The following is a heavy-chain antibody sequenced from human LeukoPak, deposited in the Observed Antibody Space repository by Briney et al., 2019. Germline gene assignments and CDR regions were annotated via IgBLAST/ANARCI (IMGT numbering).Heavy chain of an antibody. CDR1: GFTVSSDY. J-gene: IGHJ4*02. Sequence: GGSLRLSCAASGFTVSSDYMSWVRQTPGKGLEWVSVIYSGGTTYYADSVKDRFTISRDNSKNTLYLQMNSLSAEDTAVYYCARGYGDYQDWGQGTLVTVSS. D-gene: IGHD4-17*01. CDR2: IYSGGTT. V-gene: IGHV3-66*01. CDR3: ARGYGDYQD.